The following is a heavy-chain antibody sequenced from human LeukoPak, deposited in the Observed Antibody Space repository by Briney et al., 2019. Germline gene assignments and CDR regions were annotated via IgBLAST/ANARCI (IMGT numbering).Heavy chain of an antibody. CDR1: GITVSSND. CDR3: AGILRGSFDL. Sequence: GGSLRLSCAASGITVSSNDMTWVRQAPGRGLEWVSVLYSGGRSDYADSVKGRFIMTRDNSKNTLSLQMNSLNAEDTAVYYCAGILRGSFDLWGQGTLVTVSS. V-gene: IGHV3-53*01. J-gene: IGHJ3*01. CDR2: LYSGGRS.